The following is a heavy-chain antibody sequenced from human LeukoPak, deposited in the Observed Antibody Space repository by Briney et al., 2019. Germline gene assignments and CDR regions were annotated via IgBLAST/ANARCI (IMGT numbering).Heavy chain of an antibody. CDR2: ISYDGSNK. CDR1: GFTFSSYA. V-gene: IGHV3-30*04. J-gene: IGHJ4*02. D-gene: IGHD3-16*01. Sequence: GGSLRLSCAASGFTFSSYAMHWVRQAPGKGLEWVAVISYDGSNKYYADSVKGRFTISRDNSKNTLYLQMNSLRAEDTAVYYCARGGGGPFDYWGQGTLVTVSS. CDR3: ARGGGGPFDY.